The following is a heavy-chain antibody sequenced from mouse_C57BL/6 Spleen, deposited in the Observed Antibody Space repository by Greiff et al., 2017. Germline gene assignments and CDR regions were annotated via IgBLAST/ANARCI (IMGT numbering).Heavy chain of an antibody. V-gene: IGHV14-2*01. CDR3: ARWGPGSSFWYFDV. CDR1: GFNIKDYY. D-gene: IGHD1-1*01. J-gene: IGHJ1*03. Sequence: EVQLVESGAELVKPGASVKLSCTASGFNIKDYYMHWVKQRTEQGLEWIGRIDPEDGETKYAPKFQGKATLTADTSSNTAYLQLSSLTSEDTAVYYCARWGPGSSFWYFDVWGTGTTVTVSS. CDR2: IDPEDGET.